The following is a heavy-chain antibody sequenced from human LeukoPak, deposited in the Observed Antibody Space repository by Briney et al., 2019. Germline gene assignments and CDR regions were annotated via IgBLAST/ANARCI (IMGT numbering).Heavy chain of an antibody. Sequence: ASVKVSCKASGYTFTTYDINWVRQATGQGLEWMGWMDPNSGNTGYAQKFQGRVTMTRNTSIRTAYMELSSLRSEDTAVYYCARTYYSDSADFRILYGMDVWGQGTTVTVSS. D-gene: IGHD3-22*01. V-gene: IGHV1-8*01. CDR2: MDPNSGNT. J-gene: IGHJ6*02. CDR1: GYTFTTYD. CDR3: ARTYYSDSADFRILYGMDV.